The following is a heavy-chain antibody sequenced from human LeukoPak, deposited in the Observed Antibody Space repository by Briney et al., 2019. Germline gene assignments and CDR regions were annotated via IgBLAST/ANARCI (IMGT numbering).Heavy chain of an antibody. J-gene: IGHJ5*02. CDR2: IYYSGST. V-gene: IGHV4-61*05. CDR3: ARTTDSITMVRAPLGWFDP. CDR1: GGSISSSSYY. Sequence: PSETLSLTCTVSGGSISSSSYYWSWIRQPPGKGLEWIGYIYYSGSTNYNPSLKSRVTISVDTSKNQFSLKLSSVTAADTAVYYCARTTDSITMVRAPLGWFDPWGQGTLVTVSS. D-gene: IGHD3-10*01.